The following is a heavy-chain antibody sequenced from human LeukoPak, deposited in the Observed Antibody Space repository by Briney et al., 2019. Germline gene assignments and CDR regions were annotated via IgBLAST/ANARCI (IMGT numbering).Heavy chain of an antibody. V-gene: IGHV4-39*01. CDR2: IYYSGST. CDR1: GGSISSSSYY. CDR3: ARGLIAAAGTPPDY. J-gene: IGHJ4*02. D-gene: IGHD6-13*01. Sequence: SSETLSLTCTVSGGSISSSSYYWGWIRQPPGKGLEWIGSIYYSGSTYYNPSLKSRVTISVDTSKNQFSLKLSSVTAADTAVYYCARGLIAAAGTPPDYWGQGTLVTVSS.